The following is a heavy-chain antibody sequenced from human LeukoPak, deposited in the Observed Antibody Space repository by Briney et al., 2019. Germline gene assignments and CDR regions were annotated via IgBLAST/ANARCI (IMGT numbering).Heavy chain of an antibody. CDR2: ISSSSSTI. J-gene: IGHJ4*02. D-gene: IGHD3-3*01. Sequence: PGGSLRLSCAASGFTFSDYGMSWIRQAPGKGLEWVAYISSSSSTIYYADSVKGRFTISRDKAKNSLYLQMNSLRAEETAVYYFARVGYYDLCSGSRGTVASDYWGQGTLVTVSS. CDR3: ARVGYYDLCSGSRGTVASDY. CDR1: GFTFSDYG. V-gene: IGHV3-11*04.